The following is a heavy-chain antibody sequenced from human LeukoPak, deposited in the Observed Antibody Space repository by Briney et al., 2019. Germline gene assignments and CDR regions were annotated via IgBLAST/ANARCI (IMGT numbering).Heavy chain of an antibody. Sequence: ASVKVSCQVSGYTLTELSMHWVRQAPGKGLEWMGGFDPEDGETIYAQKFQGRVTMTEDTSTDTAYMELSSLRSEDTAVYYCATDAKDLRFLEGAFDIWGQGTMVTVSS. D-gene: IGHD3-3*01. CDR3: ATDAKDLRFLEGAFDI. V-gene: IGHV1-24*01. CDR2: FDPEDGET. J-gene: IGHJ3*02. CDR1: GYTLTELS.